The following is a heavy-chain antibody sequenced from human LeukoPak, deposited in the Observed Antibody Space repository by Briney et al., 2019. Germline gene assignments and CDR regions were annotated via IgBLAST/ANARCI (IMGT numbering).Heavy chain of an antibody. CDR1: GFTFSSYG. V-gene: IGHV3-23*01. CDR3: EKDQRFDWLPHDY. D-gene: IGHD3-9*01. CDR2: ISGGGGST. J-gene: IGHJ4*02. Sequence: GGSLRLSCAVSGFTFSSYGMGWARQAPGKGLEWVSGISGGGGSTYYAHSVKVRFTISRNTSKNTLNLQFNSLSAEDTAVYYCEKDQRFDWLPHDYWGQGTLVTVSS.